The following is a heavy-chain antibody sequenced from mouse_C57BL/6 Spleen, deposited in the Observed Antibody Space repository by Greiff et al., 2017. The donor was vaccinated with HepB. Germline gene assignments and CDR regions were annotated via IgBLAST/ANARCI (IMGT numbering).Heavy chain of an antibody. D-gene: IGHD1-1*01. CDR2: ISSGGDYI. V-gene: IGHV5-9-1*02. CDR1: GFTFSSYA. CDR3: TRAFITTDAMDY. J-gene: IGHJ4*01. Sequence: EVKLVESGEGLVKPGGSLKLSCAASGFTFSSYAMSWVRQTPEKRLEWVAYISSGGDYIYYADTVKGRFTISRDNARNTLYLQMSSLKSEDTAMYYCTRAFITTDAMDYWGQGTSVTVSS.